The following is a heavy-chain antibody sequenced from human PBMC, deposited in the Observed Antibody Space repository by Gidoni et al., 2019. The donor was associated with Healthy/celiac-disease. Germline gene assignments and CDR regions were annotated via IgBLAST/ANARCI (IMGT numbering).Heavy chain of an antibody. D-gene: IGHD3-10*01. CDR3: AREKYYYGSGKAFDI. Sequence: QVQLQESGPGLVKPSETLSLTCPVSGGSTSSYYWSWIRKPPGKCLAWFGYIYYSGSTNYNPPLKSRVTISVDTSKNQFALKLSSVTAADTAVYYCAREKYYYGSGKAFDIWGQGTMVTVSS. CDR1: GGSTSSYY. V-gene: IGHV4-59*01. CDR2: IYYSGST. J-gene: IGHJ3*02.